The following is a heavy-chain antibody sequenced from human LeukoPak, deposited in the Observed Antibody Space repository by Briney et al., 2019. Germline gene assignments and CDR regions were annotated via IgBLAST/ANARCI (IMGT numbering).Heavy chain of an antibody. V-gene: IGHV3-33*01. J-gene: IGHJ4*02. CDR1: GFTFSNYG. Sequence: GSLSLSCAASGFTFSNYGMHWVRQAPGKGLEWVAVIWYDGTKKYYSDSVKGRLTISRDNSKNTLYLEMNSLRAEDTAVYYCARDRAVRYFDYWGQGTLVTVSS. CDR2: IWYDGTKK. CDR3: ARDRAVRYFDY.